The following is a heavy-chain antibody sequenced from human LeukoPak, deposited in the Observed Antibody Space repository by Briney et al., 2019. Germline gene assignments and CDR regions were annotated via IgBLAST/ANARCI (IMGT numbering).Heavy chain of an antibody. V-gene: IGHV2-5*08. D-gene: IGHD2-2*01. J-gene: IGHJ5*02. CDR1: GGSLSGGYT. CDR3: AHRRDCSCTSCYVGALGCFDP. CDR2: IYWGDDN. Sequence: TLSLTCTVSGGSLSGGYTWSWIRQPPGKALEWLALIYWGDDNRYTPSLKSRLTITKDTSKNQVVLTMTNKDPVHTATYYGAHRRDCSCTSCYVGALGCFDPWGRGTLVTVSS.